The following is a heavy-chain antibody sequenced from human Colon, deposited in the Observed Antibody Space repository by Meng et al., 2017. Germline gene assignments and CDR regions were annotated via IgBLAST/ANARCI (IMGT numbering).Heavy chain of an antibody. CDR3: ARAFLNDFGDYGY. Sequence: GSLRLSCAVSGYSISSGYYWGWIRQPPGMGLEWIGSIYHSGSTYYSPSLKSRVTISVDTSKNHFSLKLSSVTAADTAVYYCARAFLNDFGDYGYWGQGNRV. V-gene: IGHV4-38-2*01. CDR1: GYSISSGYY. D-gene: IGHD4-17*01. J-gene: IGHJ4*02. CDR2: IYHSGST.